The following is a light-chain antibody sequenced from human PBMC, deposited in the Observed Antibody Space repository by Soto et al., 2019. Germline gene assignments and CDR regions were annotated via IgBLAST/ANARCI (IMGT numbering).Light chain of an antibody. Sequence: EIVLTQSPGTLSLSPGDRATLSCRASRSVNSRYLAWYQQKPCQAPRLLIYGTSTRATGIPDRFSGSGSGTDFTLTISRLEPEDFAVYHCHQYGYSPNTFGQGTNLEIK. V-gene: IGKV3-20*01. CDR3: HQYGYSPNT. CDR2: GTS. J-gene: IGKJ2*01. CDR1: RSVNSRY.